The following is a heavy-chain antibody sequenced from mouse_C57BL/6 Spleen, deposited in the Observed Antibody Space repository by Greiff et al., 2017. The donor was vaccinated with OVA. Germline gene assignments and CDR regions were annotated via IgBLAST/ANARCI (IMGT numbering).Heavy chain of an antibody. CDR3: ASRYYGMAWLAY. CDR1: GYSITSGYY. V-gene: IGHV3-6*01. Sequence: DVKLQESGPGLVKPSQSLSLTCSVTGYSITSGYYWYWIRQFPENKLEWMGYISYDGSNNYNPSLKNRISITRDTSKNQLFLKLNSVTTEDTATYYCASRYYGMAWLAYWGQGTLVTVSA. D-gene: IGHD2-1*01. CDR2: ISYDGSN. J-gene: IGHJ3*01.